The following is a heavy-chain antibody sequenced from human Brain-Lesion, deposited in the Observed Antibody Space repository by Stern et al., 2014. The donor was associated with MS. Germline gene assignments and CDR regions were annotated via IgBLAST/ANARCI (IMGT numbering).Heavy chain of an antibody. D-gene: IGHD5-18*01. CDR1: GFSVSTHF. V-gene: IGHV3-53*01. Sequence: EVQLVESGGGLIQPGGSLRLSCAASGFSVSTHFMSWVRQAPGNGLEWVSLMYSRGGTNYADSVKGRFTISRDSSKNTLYLQMSDLRAEDTAVYYCARKTDTAVGGDYWGPGTLVTVSS. CDR2: MYSRGGT. CDR3: ARKTDTAVGGDY. J-gene: IGHJ4*02.